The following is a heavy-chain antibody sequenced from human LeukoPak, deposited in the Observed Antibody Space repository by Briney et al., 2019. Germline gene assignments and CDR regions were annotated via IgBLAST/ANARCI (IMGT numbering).Heavy chain of an antibody. V-gene: IGHV3-15*01. CDR2: IKSKTDGGTT. D-gene: IGHD3-22*01. J-gene: IGHJ6*02. Sequence: PGGSLRLSCAASGFTFSNAWMSWVRQAPGKGLEWVGRIKSKTDGGTTDYAASVKGRFTISRDDSKNTLYLQMNSLKTEDTAVYYCTTDPGYYESGDYGMDVWGQGTTVTVSS. CDR1: GFTFSNAW. CDR3: TTDPGYYESGDYGMDV.